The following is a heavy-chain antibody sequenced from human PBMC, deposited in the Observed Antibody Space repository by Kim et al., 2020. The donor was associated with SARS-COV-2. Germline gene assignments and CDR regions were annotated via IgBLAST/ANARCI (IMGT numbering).Heavy chain of an antibody. J-gene: IGHJ6*02. V-gene: IGHV3-53*01. CDR3: ARVRSYYYGMDV. Sequence: GGSLRLSCAASGFTVSSNYMSWVRQAPGKGLEWVSVIYSGGSTYYADSVKGRFTISRDNSKNTLYLQMNSLRAEDTDVYYCARVRSYYYGMDVWGQGTTVTVSS. CDR2: IYSGGST. CDR1: GFTVSSNY.